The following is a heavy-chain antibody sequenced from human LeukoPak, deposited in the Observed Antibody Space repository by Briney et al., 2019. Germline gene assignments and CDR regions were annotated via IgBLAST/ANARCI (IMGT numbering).Heavy chain of an antibody. CDR2: IYYSGST. CDR3: ARDRDQLLYSYYYYYVDV. J-gene: IGHJ6*03. CDR1: GGSISSYY. Sequence: PSETLSLTCTVSGGSISSYYWSWIRQPPGKGLEWIGYIYYSGSTNYNPSLKSRVTISVDTSKNQFSLKLSSVTAADTAVYYCARDRDQLLYSYYYYYVDVWGKGTTVTVSS. D-gene: IGHD2-2*02. V-gene: IGHV4-59*12.